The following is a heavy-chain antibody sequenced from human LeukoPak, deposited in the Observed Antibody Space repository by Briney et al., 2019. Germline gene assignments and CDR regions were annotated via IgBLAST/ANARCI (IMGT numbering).Heavy chain of an antibody. CDR2: ISSTSTYI. CDR3: AKDATAVPGTVYMDV. Sequence: PGGSLRLSCAASGFTFSSYSMNWVRQAPGKGLEWVSSISSTSTYIYYADSLKGRFTISRDNAKNSVYLQMTSLRDEDTALYYCAKDATAVPGTVYMDVWGKGTTVTVSS. D-gene: IGHD6-19*01. V-gene: IGHV3-21*01. J-gene: IGHJ6*03. CDR1: GFTFSSYS.